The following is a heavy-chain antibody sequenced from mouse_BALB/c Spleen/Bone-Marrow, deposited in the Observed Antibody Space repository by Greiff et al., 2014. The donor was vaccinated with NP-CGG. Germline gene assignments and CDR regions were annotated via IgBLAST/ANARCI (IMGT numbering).Heavy chain of an antibody. CDR3: ARGGGSSYNYAMDY. V-gene: IGHV3-8*02. CDR1: GDSITSGY. J-gene: IGHJ4*01. D-gene: IGHD1-1*01. CDR2: ISYSGST. Sequence: EVQLVESGPSLVKPSQTLSLTCSVTGDSITSGYWNWIRKFPGNKLEYMGYISYSGSTYYNPSLKSRISITRDTSKNQYDLQLNSRTTEDTATYYCARGGGSSYNYAMDYWGQGTSVTVSS.